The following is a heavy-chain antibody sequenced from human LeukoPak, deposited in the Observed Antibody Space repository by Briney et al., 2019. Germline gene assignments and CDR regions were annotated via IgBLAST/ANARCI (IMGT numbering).Heavy chain of an antibody. Sequence: ASVKVSCKASGYTFTSYYMHWVRQAPGQGLEWMGIINPSGGSTSYAQKFQGRVTMTRDTSTSTAYMELRSLRSDDTAVYYCAREKRRRYYDSSGYYYLGYWGQGTLVTVSS. V-gene: IGHV1-46*01. D-gene: IGHD3-22*01. CDR3: AREKRRRYYDSSGYYYLGY. CDR1: GYTFTSYY. J-gene: IGHJ4*02. CDR2: INPSGGST.